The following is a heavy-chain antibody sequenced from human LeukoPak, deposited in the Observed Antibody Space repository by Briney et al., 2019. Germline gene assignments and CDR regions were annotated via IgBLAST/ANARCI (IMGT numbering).Heavy chain of an antibody. Sequence: PGRSLRLSCAASGFTFDDYAMHWVRQAPGKGLEWVSGISWNSGSIGYADSVKGRFTISRDNAKNSLYLQMNSLRAEDTALYYCAKDKGTVTTHAFDIWGQGTMVTVSS. J-gene: IGHJ3*02. V-gene: IGHV3-9*01. CDR1: GFTFDDYA. CDR3: AKDKGTVTTHAFDI. CDR2: ISWNSGSI. D-gene: IGHD4-11*01.